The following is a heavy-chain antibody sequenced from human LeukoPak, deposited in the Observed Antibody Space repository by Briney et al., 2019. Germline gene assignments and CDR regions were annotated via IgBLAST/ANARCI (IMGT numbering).Heavy chain of an antibody. D-gene: IGHD1-26*01. V-gene: IGHV1-69*05. CDR2: IIPIFGTA. CDR3: ARGAQWELHYFDY. CDR1: GGTFSSYA. J-gene: IGHJ4*02. Sequence: GSSVKVSCKASGGTFSSYAISWVRQAPGQVLEWMGRIIPIFGTANYAQKFQGRVTITTDESTSTAYMELSSLRSEDTAVYYCARGAQWELHYFDYWGQGTLVTVSS.